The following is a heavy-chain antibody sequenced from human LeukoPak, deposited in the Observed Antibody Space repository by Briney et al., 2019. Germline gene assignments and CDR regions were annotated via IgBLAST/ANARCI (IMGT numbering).Heavy chain of an antibody. CDR2: ISSNGGST. CDR3: ARDRGSYSYGSPGAFDI. Sequence: GGSLRLSCAASGFTFSSYAMHWVRQAPGKGLEYVSAISSNGGSTYYANSVKGRFTISRDNAKNTLYLQMNSLRAEDTAVYYCARDRGSYSYGSPGAFDIWGQGTMVTVSS. V-gene: IGHV3-64*01. CDR1: GFTFSSYA. D-gene: IGHD5-18*01. J-gene: IGHJ3*02.